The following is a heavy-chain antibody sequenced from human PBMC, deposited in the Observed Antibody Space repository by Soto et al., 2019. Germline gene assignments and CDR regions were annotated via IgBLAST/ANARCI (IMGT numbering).Heavy chain of an antibody. J-gene: IGHJ6*02. Sequence: PSETLSLTCTVSGGSIGAYYWSWIRQPPGKSMEWIGYIYYTGNSNNNPSLKSRVTLSVDTSKNQFSLKLRSVSAADTAVYYCARDTLWFGEGQDSYYYYGMDVWGQGTTVTVSS. CDR3: ARDTLWFGEGQDSYYYYGMDV. V-gene: IGHV4-59*01. D-gene: IGHD3-10*01. CDR2: IYYTGNS. CDR1: GGSIGAYY.